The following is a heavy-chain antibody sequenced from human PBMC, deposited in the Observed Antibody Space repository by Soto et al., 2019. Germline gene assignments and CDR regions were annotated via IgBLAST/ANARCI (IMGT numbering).Heavy chain of an antibody. CDR2: ISPDGSTT. D-gene: IGHD6-19*01. CDR1: GFTFSSYW. Sequence: GGSLRLSCTASGFTFSSYWMQWVRQAPGKGLVWVSHISPDGSTTSHADSVRGRLTISRDNAKNTLYLQTNSLRAEDTAVYYCSSRGVAGALDVWGQGTTVTVSS. V-gene: IGHV3-74*01. CDR3: SSRGVAGALDV. J-gene: IGHJ6*02.